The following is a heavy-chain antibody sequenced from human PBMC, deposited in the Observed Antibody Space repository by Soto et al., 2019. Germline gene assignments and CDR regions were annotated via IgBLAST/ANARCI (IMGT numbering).Heavy chain of an antibody. V-gene: IGHV3-15*07. D-gene: IGHD1-26*01. CDR2: IKSKTDGGTT. J-gene: IGHJ4*02. CDR1: GFTFSNAW. CDR3: TTDLFIVGANFDY. Sequence: ESGGGLVKPGGSLRLSCAASGFTFSNAWMNWVRQAPGKGLEWVGRIKSKTDGGTTDYAAPVKGRFTISRDDSKNTLYLQMNSLKTEDTAVYYCTTDLFIVGANFDYWGQGTLVTVSS.